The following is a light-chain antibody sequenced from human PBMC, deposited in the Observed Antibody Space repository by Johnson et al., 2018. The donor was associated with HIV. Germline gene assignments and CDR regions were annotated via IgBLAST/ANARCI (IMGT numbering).Light chain of an antibody. CDR3: GTWDSSLSTGGVDSYV. CDR2: DNH. CDR1: SSNIGNNY. J-gene: IGLJ1*01. V-gene: IGLV1-51*01. Sequence: QSALTQPPSVSAAPGQKVTISCSGSSSNIGNNYVSWYQQVPGTAPKLLIYDNHKRPSGIPDRFSGSKSGTSATLAITGLQTGDEADYYCGTWDSSLSTGGVDSYVFGTGTKVTVL.